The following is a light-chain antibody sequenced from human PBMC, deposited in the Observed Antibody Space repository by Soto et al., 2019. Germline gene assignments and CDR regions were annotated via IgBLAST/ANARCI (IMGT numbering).Light chain of an antibody. Sequence: EVVLTQSPATLSLSPGERATLSCRASQSVYSYLAWYQQKPGQAPRLLIYDASNRAAGIPARFSGSGSGTDFTLTISSLEPEDFAIYYCQQRNTPLTFGGGTKVEIK. CDR2: DAS. CDR1: QSVYSY. CDR3: QQRNTPLT. V-gene: IGKV3-11*01. J-gene: IGKJ4*01.